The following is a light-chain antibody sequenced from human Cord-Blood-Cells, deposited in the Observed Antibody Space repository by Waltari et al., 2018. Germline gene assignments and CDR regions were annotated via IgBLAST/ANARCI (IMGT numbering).Light chain of an antibody. Sequence: SYELTQPPSVSVSPGQTTRITCTGDALPKQYASWYQQKPGQAPVLVIYKDRERRSGIPERFAGSSSGKTVTLTMSGVQAEDEADYYCQSADSSGTYWVFGGGTKLTVL. CDR3: QSADSSGTYWV. J-gene: IGLJ3*02. V-gene: IGLV3-25*03. CDR2: KDR. CDR1: ALPKQY.